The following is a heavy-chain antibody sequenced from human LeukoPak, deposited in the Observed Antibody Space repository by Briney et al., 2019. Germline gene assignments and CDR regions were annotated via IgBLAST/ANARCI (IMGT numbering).Heavy chain of an antibody. D-gene: IGHD6-6*01. J-gene: IGHJ6*03. CDR1: GGSVSTYY. CDR2: FFTSGTSGTT. CDR3: ARDESSSGGYYYYYMDV. V-gene: IGHV4-4*07. Sequence: SETLSLTCTVSGGSVSTYYWSWIRQPAGKGLEFIGRFFTSGTSGTTNYNPSLKSRVTMSLDTSKNQFSLKLSSVTAADTAVYYCARDESSSGGYYYYYMDVWGKGTTVTVSS.